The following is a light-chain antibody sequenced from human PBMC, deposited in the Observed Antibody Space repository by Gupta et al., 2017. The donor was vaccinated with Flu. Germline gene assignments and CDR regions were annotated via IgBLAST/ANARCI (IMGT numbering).Light chain of an antibody. V-gene: IGKV2-30*01. Sequence: DVVMTQSPLSLPVTLGQPASISCRSSQSLVYSDGNTYWHWVQQRPGQSPGRLIYQVSHRSSGVPDRFSGSGSATDFTLKIGRVDAEDVVVYSCMRGSRWRWALGQGTKVAIK. CDR2: QVS. CDR1: QSLVYSDGNTY. J-gene: IGKJ1*01. CDR3: MRGSRWRWA.